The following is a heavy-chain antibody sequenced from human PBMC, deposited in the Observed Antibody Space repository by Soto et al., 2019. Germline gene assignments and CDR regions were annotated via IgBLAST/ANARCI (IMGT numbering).Heavy chain of an antibody. D-gene: IGHD6-13*01. V-gene: IGHV5-51*01. CDR1: GYSFTTNW. Sequence: ESMKISCPGSGYSFTTNWICCVRQLPGKGLEWMGVIYPGDSNTRYSPSFQGQVAISADKSINTAYLQWSSLKASDTAMYYCARHSGVAEDGTDWGQGTLVTVSA. CDR3: ARHSGVAEDGTD. J-gene: IGHJ1*01. CDR2: IYPGDSNT.